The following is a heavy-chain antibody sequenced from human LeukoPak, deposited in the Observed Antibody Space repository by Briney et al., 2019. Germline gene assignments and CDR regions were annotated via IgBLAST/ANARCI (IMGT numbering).Heavy chain of an antibody. CDR3: ANYRGDYFDY. Sequence: PSETLSLTCTVSGGSISSYYWSWIRQPPGKGLEWIGYIYYSGSTNYNPSLKSRVTISVDTSKNQFSLKLSSVTAADTAVYYCANYRGDYFDYWGQGTLVTVSS. V-gene: IGHV4-59*12. D-gene: IGHD1-14*01. CDR2: IYYSGST. CDR1: GGSISSYY. J-gene: IGHJ4*02.